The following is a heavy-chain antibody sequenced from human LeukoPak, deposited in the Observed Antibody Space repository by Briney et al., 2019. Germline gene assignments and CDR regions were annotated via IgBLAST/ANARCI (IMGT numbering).Heavy chain of an antibody. CDR2: IRYDGINK. CDR3: ARDEGLIPENFQH. V-gene: IGHV3-30*02. J-gene: IGHJ1*01. CDR1: GFTFSSYG. Sequence: GGSLRLSCAASGFTFSSYGMHWVRQAPGKGLEWVAFIRYDGINKYYADSVKGRFTISRDNSKNTLYLQTNSLRTEDTAVYYCARDEGLIPENFQHWGQGTLVSVSS. D-gene: IGHD6-19*01.